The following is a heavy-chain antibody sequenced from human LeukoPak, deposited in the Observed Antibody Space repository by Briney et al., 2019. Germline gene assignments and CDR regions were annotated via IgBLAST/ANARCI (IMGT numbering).Heavy chain of an antibody. D-gene: IGHD3-10*01. V-gene: IGHV4-34*01. CDR1: GGSFSGYY. CDR3: ARRGERWGYYYYYMDV. J-gene: IGHJ6*03. CDR2: IDQSGSS. Sequence: PSETLSLTCAVYGGSFSGYYWSWIRQPPGRGLEWIGEIDQSGSSNYNPTLKSRVSISVDTSKNQFSLKLSSVTAADTAVYYCARRGERWGYYYYYMDVWGKGTTVTISS.